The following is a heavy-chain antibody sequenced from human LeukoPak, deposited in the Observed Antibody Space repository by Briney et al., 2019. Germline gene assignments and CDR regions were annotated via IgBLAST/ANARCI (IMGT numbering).Heavy chain of an antibody. D-gene: IGHD4-17*01. CDR1: RFTFSSYS. CDR2: ISSSSSYI. V-gene: IGHV3-21*01. J-gene: IGHJ4*02. Sequence: PGGSLRLFCAASRFTFSSYSMHWVRQAPGRGLEWVSSISSSSSYIYYADSVKGRFTISRDNAKNSLYLQMNSLRAEDTAVYYCARDTGDYYLDYWGQGTLVTVSS. CDR3: ARDTGDYYLDY.